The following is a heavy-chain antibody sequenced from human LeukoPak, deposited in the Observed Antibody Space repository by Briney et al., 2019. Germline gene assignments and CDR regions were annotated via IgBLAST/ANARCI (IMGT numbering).Heavy chain of an antibody. CDR2: ISGSGGST. CDR3: AKDLGSSGYLIGAFDI. V-gene: IGHV3-23*01. Sequence: GGSLRLSCATSGFSFGSYAMHWVRQAPGKGLEWVSAISGSGGSTYYADSVKGRFTISRDNSKNTLYLQMNSLRAEDTAVYYCAKDLGSSGYLIGAFDIWGQGTMVTVSS. D-gene: IGHD3-22*01. CDR1: GFSFGSYA. J-gene: IGHJ3*02.